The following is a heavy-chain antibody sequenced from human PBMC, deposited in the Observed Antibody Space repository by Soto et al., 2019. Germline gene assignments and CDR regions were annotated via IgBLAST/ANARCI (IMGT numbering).Heavy chain of an antibody. D-gene: IGHD1-1*01. CDR1: GGSINSCSYY. V-gene: IGHV4-39*01. CDR2: IYYSGST. CDR3: ARQWNNLGDY. Sequence: SETLSLTSTVSGGSINSCSYYWGWIRQPPGKGLEWIGSIYYSGSTYYNPSLKSRVTISVDTSKNQFSLKLSSVTAADTAVYYCARQWNNLGDYWGQGTLVTVSS. J-gene: IGHJ4*02.